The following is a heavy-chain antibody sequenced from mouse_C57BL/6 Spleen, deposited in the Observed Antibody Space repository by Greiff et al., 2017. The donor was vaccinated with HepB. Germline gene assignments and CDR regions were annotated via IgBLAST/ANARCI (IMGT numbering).Heavy chain of an antibody. CDR1: GYTFTDYN. CDR2: INPNNGGT. Sequence: EVQLVESGPELVKPGASVKMSCKASGYTFTDYNMHWVKQSHGKSLEWIGYINPNNGGTSYNQKFKGKATLTVNKSSSTAYMELRSLTSEDSAVYYCAREDYYGIFDYWGQGTTLTVSS. J-gene: IGHJ2*01. V-gene: IGHV1-22*01. CDR3: AREDYYGIFDY. D-gene: IGHD1-1*01.